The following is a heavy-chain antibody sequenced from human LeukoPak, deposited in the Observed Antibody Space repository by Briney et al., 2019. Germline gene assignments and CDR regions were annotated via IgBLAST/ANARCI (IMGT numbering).Heavy chain of an antibody. Sequence: ASVKVSCKASGGNFYAISWVRQAPGQGLEWMGIINPSGGSTSYAQKFQGRVTMTRDMSTSTVYMELSSLRSEDTAVYYCARDSPNCSGGSCYASYYFDYWGQGTLVTVSS. CDR3: ARDSPNCSGGSCYASYYFDY. V-gene: IGHV1-46*01. CDR2: INPSGGST. CDR1: GGNFYA. J-gene: IGHJ4*02. D-gene: IGHD2-15*01.